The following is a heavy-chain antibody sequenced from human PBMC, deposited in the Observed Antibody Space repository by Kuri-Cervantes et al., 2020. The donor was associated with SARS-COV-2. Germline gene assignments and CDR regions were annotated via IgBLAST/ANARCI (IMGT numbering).Heavy chain of an antibody. CDR3: AREADIAAAGYRYFDY. CDR1: GSTFSSYS. J-gene: IGHJ4*02. Sequence: GGSLRLSCAASGSTFSSYSMNWVRQAPGKGLEWVSYISSSSSTIYYADSVKGRFTISRDNSKNTLYLQMNSLRAEDTAVYYCAREADIAAAGYRYFDYWGQGTLVTVSS. V-gene: IGHV3-48*01. CDR2: ISSSSSTI. D-gene: IGHD6-13*01.